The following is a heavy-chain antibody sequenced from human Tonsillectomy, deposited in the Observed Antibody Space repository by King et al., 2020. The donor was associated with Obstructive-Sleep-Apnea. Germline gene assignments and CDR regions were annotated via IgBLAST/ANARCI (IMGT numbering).Heavy chain of an antibody. J-gene: IGHJ5*02. CDR1: GFTVSSNY. CDR3: ARDGQNSDYDL. V-gene: IGHV3-53*04. CDR2: IYSGGST. Sequence: VQLVESGGGLVQPGGSLRLSWAASGFTVSSNYMSWVRQAPGKGLEWVSVIYSGGSTYYADSVKGRFTISRHNSKTTLYLQMNSLRAEDTAVYYCARDGQNSDYDLWGQGTLVTVSS. D-gene: IGHD4-11*01.